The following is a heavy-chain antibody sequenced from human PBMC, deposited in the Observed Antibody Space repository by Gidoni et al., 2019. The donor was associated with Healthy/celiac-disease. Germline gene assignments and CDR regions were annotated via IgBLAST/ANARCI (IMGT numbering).Heavy chain of an antibody. Sequence: EVQLVESGGVVVQPGGSLRLSCAASGFTFDDYAMHWVRQAPGKGLEWVSLISWDGGSTYYADSVKGRFTISRDNSKNSLYLQMNSLRAEDTALYYCAKDMESSRVDRYYYYYYGMDFWGQGTTVTVSS. CDR1: GFTFDDYA. D-gene: IGHD2-2*01. CDR2: ISWDGGST. CDR3: AKDMESSRVDRYYYYYYGMDF. J-gene: IGHJ6*02. V-gene: IGHV3-43D*04.